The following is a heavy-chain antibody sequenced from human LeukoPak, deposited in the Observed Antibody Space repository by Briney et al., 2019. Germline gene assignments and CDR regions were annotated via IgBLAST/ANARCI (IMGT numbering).Heavy chain of an antibody. V-gene: IGHV1-24*01. CDR1: GYTLTELS. CDR3: ASGVIPEGYYYYMDV. D-gene: IGHD1-26*01. CDR2: FDPEDGET. J-gene: IGHJ6*03. Sequence: ASVKVSCKVSGYTLTELSMHWVRQAPGKGLEWMGGFDPEDGETIYAQKFQGRVTITADESTSTAYMELSSLRSEDTAVYYCASGVIPEGYYYYMDVWGKGTTVTVSS.